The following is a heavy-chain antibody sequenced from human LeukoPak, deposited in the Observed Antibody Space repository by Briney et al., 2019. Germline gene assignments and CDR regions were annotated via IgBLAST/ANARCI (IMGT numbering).Heavy chain of an antibody. V-gene: IGHV4-34*01. CDR1: GGSFSGYY. J-gene: IGHJ6*03. D-gene: IGHD6-13*01. Sequence: SETLSLTCTVYGGSFSGYYWSWIRQPPGKGLEWIGEITHTGSTNYNPSLKSRVTISVDTSKNQFSLKLSSVTAADTAVYCCARSYSRFYYYYMDVWGKGTTVTVSS. CDR2: ITHTGST. CDR3: ARSYSRFYYYYMDV.